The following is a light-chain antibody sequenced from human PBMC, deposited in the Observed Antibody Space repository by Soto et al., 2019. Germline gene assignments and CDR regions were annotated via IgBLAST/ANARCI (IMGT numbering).Light chain of an antibody. CDR1: QSVSSN. CDR2: GAS. Sequence: EIVMTQSPATLSVSPGERATLSCRASQSVSSNLAWYQQKPGQAPRRLIYGASTRATGIPARFSGSGSGTEVTLTISSLQSEDVAVYYCQQYKNLWTFGQGTKGESK. CDR3: QQYKNLWT. J-gene: IGKJ1*01. V-gene: IGKV3-15*01.